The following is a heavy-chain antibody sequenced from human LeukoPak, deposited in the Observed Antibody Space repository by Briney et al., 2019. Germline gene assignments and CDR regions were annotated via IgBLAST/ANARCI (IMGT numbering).Heavy chain of an antibody. CDR1: GYTFTGYY. D-gene: IGHD2-15*01. V-gene: IGHV1-2*02. CDR2: INPNSGGT. Sequence: GASVKVSCKASGYTFTGYYMHWVRQAPGQGLEWMGWINPNSGGTNYAQKFQGRVTMTRYTSISTAYMELRRLRSDDTAVYYCARASWKVVVASTLNYWGQGTLVTVSS. CDR3: ARASWKVVVASTLNY. J-gene: IGHJ4*02.